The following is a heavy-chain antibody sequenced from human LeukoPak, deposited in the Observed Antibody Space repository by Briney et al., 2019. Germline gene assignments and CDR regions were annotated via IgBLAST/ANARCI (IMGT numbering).Heavy chain of an antibody. V-gene: IGHV3-23*01. J-gene: IGHJ4*02. CDR3: SKAGSWARFDD. CDR1: GFIFSRYG. D-gene: IGHD2-15*01. CDR2: ISSRSTT. Sequence: PGGSLRLSCAASGFIFSRYGMNWVRQAPGKGLEWVSGISSRSTTYYSAAVKGRCTISRDNSKNMVWLQIKSTTAEDTGTYYCSKAGSWARFDDWGQGTLVTVSS.